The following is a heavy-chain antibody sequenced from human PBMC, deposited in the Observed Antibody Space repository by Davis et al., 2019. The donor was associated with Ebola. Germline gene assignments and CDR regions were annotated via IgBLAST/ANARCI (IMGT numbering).Heavy chain of an antibody. V-gene: IGHV1-18*01. CDR3: ARDLGAAAGTGDYYYGMDV. J-gene: IGHJ6*02. D-gene: IGHD6-13*01. CDR2: ISAYNGNT. Sequence: AASVKVSCKASGGTFSSYAISWVRQAPGQGLEWMGWISAYNGNTNYAQKLQGRVTMTTDTSTSTAYMELRSLRSDDTAVYYCARDLGAAAGTGDYYYGMDVWGQGTTVTVSS. CDR1: GGTFSSYA.